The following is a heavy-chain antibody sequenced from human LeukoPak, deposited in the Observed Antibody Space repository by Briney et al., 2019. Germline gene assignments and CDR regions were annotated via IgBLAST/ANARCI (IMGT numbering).Heavy chain of an antibody. CDR2: ISYDGSNK. Sequence: GGSLRLSCAASGFTFSSYGMHWVRQAPGKGLEGVAVISYDGSNKYYADSVKGRFTISRDNSKNTLYLQMNSLRAEDTAVYYCAKLAGSSPPGNGYYYYGMDVWGQGTTVTVSS. V-gene: IGHV3-30*18. CDR3: AKLAGSSPPGNGYYYYGMDV. D-gene: IGHD1-14*01. CDR1: GFTFSSYG. J-gene: IGHJ6*02.